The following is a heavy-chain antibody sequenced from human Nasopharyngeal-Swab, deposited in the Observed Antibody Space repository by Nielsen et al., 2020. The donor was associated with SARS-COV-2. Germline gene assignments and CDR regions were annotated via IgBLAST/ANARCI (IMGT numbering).Heavy chain of an antibody. D-gene: IGHD3-3*01. CDR3: AHITRGLERDTIFGVPLASLSYYYMDV. Sequence: SGPTLVKPTQTLTLTCSFSGFSLTTSGVGVAWIRQPPGKALEWLALIYWDDDQRYHPSLKTRLTITKDTSKDQVVLTLTNMGPVDSGTYYCAHITRGLERDTIFGVPLASLSYYYMDVWGKGTTVTVS. J-gene: IGHJ6*03. CDR1: GFSLTTSGVG. V-gene: IGHV2-5*02. CDR2: IYWDDDQ.